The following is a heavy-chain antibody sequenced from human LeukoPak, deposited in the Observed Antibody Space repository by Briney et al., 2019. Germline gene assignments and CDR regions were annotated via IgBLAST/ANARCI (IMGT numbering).Heavy chain of an antibody. CDR2: INPSGGGT. J-gene: IGHJ4*02. D-gene: IGHD1-26*01. CDR3: ARRERTVGATTYYFDY. Sequence: ASVKVSRKASGYTFTSYYTHWVRQAPGQGLEWMGVINPSGGGTSYAQKFQGRVTMTRDTSTSTIYMELSSLRSEDTAVYYCARRERTVGATTYYFDYWGQGTLVTVSS. CDR1: GYTFTSYY. V-gene: IGHV1-46*01.